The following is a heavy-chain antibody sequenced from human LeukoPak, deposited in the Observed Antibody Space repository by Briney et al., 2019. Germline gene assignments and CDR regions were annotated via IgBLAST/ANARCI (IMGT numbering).Heavy chain of an antibody. CDR1: GFTFSSYW. J-gene: IGHJ6*02. V-gene: IGHV3-7*01. CDR2: IKQDGSEK. Sequence: GGSLRLSCAASGFTFSSYWMSWVRQAPVKGLEWVANIKQDGSEKYYVDSVKGRFTISRDNAKNSLYLQMNSLRAEDTAMYYCARDLIFGVVHVYYYYGMDVWGQGTTVTVSS. D-gene: IGHD3-3*01. CDR3: ARDLIFGVVHVYYYYGMDV.